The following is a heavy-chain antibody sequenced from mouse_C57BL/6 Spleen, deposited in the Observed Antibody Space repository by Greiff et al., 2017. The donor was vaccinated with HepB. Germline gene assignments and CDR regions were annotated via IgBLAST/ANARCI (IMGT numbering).Heavy chain of an antibody. CDR2: IDPSDSYT. V-gene: IGHV1-59*01. D-gene: IGHD2-3*01. J-gene: IGHJ3*01. CDR3: ARYDGDYEAWFDY. CDR1: GYTFTSYW. Sequence: QVQLQQPGAELVRPGTSVKLSCKASGYTFTSYWMHWVKQRPGQGLEWIGVIDPSDSYTNYNQKFKGKATLTVDTSSSPAYMQLSSLTSEDSAVYYCARYDGDYEAWFDYWGQGTLVTVSA.